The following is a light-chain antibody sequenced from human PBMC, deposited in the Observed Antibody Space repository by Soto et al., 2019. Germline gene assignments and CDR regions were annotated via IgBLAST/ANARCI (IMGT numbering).Light chain of an antibody. Sequence: EIVMTQSPATLSVSPGERATLSCRASQSVSSNLAWYQQKPGQAPRLLIYGASTRATGIPARFSGSGSGTEVTLTISRLQSEDFAVYYAQQYNNLPRLTFGGGTKVEIK. CDR3: QQYNNLPRLT. CDR1: QSVSSN. V-gene: IGKV3-15*01. J-gene: IGKJ4*01. CDR2: GAS.